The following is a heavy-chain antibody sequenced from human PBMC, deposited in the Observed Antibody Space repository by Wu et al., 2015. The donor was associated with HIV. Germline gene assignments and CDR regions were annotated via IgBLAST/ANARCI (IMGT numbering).Heavy chain of an antibody. CDR1: GYTITTYD. J-gene: IGHJ6*02. Sequence: QVQLVQSGAEVKKLGASVKVSCQASGYTITTYDFNWVRQAPGQGLEWMGWMNSNNGKTGYGQKFQGRVAMTRNISTRTAYMELSGLKSEDTAVYYCATSYYGSGSYPTFYYYYAMDVWGQGTTVTVSS. D-gene: IGHD3-10*01. V-gene: IGHV1-8*02. CDR2: MNSNNGKT. CDR3: ATSYYGSGSYPTFYYYYAMDV.